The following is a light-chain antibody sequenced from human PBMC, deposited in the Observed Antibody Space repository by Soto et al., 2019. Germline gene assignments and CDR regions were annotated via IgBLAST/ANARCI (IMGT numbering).Light chain of an antibody. CDR3: QQFGSSPRT. CDR1: QSVSSTY. J-gene: IGKJ1*01. Sequence: VLTQSPGTLSLSPGERATLSRTASQSVSSTYLAWYQQKPGQAPRLLIYGASSRATGIPDRFSGSGSGTDFTLTISRLEPEDFAVYYCQQFGSSPRTFGQGTKVEI. V-gene: IGKV3-20*01. CDR2: GAS.